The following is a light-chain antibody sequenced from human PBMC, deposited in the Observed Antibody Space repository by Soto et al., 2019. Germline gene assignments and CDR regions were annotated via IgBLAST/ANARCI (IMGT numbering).Light chain of an antibody. CDR2: GAS. Sequence: EIVMTQSPATLSVSPGERATLSCRASQSISSKLAWYQQKPGQAPRLLIYGASTRATGITVRFSGSGSGTEFTLTITSLQSEDFAVYYCQEYNNWHPITFGGGTKVEIK. CDR1: QSISSK. CDR3: QEYNNWHPIT. J-gene: IGKJ4*01. V-gene: IGKV3-15*01.